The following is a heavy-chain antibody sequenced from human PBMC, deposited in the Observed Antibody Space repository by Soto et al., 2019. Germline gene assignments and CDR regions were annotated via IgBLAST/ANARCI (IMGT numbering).Heavy chain of an antibody. CDR3: ARMASAGTLNWFDP. V-gene: IGHV1-8*02. J-gene: IGHJ5*02. CDR1: GYTFINFD. CDR2: MNPGSGKT. D-gene: IGHD6-13*01. Sequence: ASVKVSFKASGYTFINFDISWVRQAAGQGLEWLGWMNPGSGKTGYASKFQGRVAMTRDASTGTSHLELSSLTSDDTAVYYCARMASAGTLNWFDPWGQGTLVTVSS.